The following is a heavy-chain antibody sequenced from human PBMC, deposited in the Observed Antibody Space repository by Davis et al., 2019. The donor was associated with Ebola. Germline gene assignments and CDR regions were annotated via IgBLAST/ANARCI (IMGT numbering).Heavy chain of an antibody. D-gene: IGHD2-8*02. CDR3: ARVGTGGSAWHFDL. CDR1: GGSISSYY. V-gene: IGHV4-4*07. J-gene: IGHJ2*01. CDR2: IYTSGST. Sequence: SETLSLTCTVSGGSISSYYWSWIRQPAGKGLEWIGRIYTSGSTNYNPSLKSRVTISVDTSKNQFSLKLTSVTAADTAVYYCARVGTGGSAWHFDLWGRGTLVTVSS.